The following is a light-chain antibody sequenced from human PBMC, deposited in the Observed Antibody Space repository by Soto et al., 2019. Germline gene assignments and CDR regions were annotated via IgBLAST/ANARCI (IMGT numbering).Light chain of an antibody. CDR3: SSYTSSSTYV. Sequence: QSALTQPASVSGSPGQSITISCTGTSSDVGGYNYVSWYQQHPGKAPKLMIYEVSNRPSGVSNRFSGSKSGNTASLTISGHQAEVEVDYFSSSYTSSSTYVFGTGTKVTVL. CDR1: SSDVGGYNY. V-gene: IGLV2-14*01. CDR2: EVS. J-gene: IGLJ1*01.